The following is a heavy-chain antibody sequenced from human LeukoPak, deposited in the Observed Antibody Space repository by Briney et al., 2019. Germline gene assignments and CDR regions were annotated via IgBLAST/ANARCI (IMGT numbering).Heavy chain of an antibody. CDR2: IKQDGSEK. CDR1: GFTFSSYS. J-gene: IGHJ6*02. Sequence: GGSLRLSCAASGFTFSSYSMNWVRQAPGKGLEWVANIKQDGSEKYYVDSVKGRFTISRDNAKNSLYLQMNSLRAEDTAVYYCARVPRYYYGMDVWGQGTTVTVSS. CDR3: ARVPRYYYGMDV. V-gene: IGHV3-7*01.